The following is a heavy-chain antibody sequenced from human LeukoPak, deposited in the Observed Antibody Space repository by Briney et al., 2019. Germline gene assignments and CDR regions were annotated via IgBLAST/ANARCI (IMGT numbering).Heavy chain of an antibody. CDR3: TRAVGLGPGAHFDQ. D-gene: IGHD1-26*01. CDR1: GFSFSRYY. V-gene: IGHV3-11*01. Sequence: GGSLRLSCAASGFSFSRYYMSWIRQTPGKALEWISYIPTSGISVQYADSVRGRFTASRDDAKNSLHLQMDSLRVEDTAVYYCTRAVGLGPGAHFDQWGQGALVIVSS. CDR2: IPTSGISV. J-gene: IGHJ4*02.